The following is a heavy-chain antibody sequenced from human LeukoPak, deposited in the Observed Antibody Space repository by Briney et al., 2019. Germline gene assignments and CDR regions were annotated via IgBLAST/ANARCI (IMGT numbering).Heavy chain of an antibody. CDR3: ARDLFTEGEDY. CDR1: GFTFSSYW. Sequence: GGSLRLSCAASGFTFSSYWMSWGRQAPGKGLEWVANINEHGGDMYYVGSVKGRFTISRDNAKNSLYLQMNSLRADDTAVYYCARDLFTEGEDYWGQGTLVTVSS. D-gene: IGHD3-16*01. V-gene: IGHV3-7*01. CDR2: INEHGGDM. J-gene: IGHJ4*02.